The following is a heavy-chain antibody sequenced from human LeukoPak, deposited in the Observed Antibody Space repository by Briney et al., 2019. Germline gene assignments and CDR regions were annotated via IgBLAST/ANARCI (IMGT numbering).Heavy chain of an antibody. V-gene: IGHV3-7*01. CDR3: ASQSYARFDP. CDR1: GFTFSITY. Sequence: GGSLRLSCTASGFTFSITYMAWVRQAPGKGLEWVGNIQPDGSEQYPVDSVKGRFTISRDNARNSLFLQMNSLRVEDTAVYYCASQSYARFDPWGQGTLVTVSS. J-gene: IGHJ5*02. CDR2: IQPDGSEQ. D-gene: IGHD3-16*01.